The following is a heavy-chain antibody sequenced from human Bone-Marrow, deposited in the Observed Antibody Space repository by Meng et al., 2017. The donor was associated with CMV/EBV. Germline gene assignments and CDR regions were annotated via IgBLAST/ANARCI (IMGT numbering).Heavy chain of an antibody. CDR1: GGSISSYY. J-gene: IGHJ4*02. CDR3: ATAYSSSWYGKFDY. D-gene: IGHD6-13*01. V-gene: IGHV4-59*12. Sequence: SETLSLTCTVSGGSISSYYWSWIRQPPGKGLEWIGYIYYSGSTYYHPSLKSRVTISVDTSKNQFSLKLSSVTAADTAVYYCATAYSSSWYGKFDYWGQGTLVTVSS. CDR2: IYYSGST.